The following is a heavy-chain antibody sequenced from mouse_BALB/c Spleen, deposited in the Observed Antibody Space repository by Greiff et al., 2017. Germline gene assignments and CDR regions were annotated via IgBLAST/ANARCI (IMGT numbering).Heavy chain of an antibody. CDR2: IWSDGST. J-gene: IGHJ4*01. D-gene: IGHD2-2*01. V-gene: IGHV2-6-2*01. CDR1: GFSLTSYG. Sequence: QVQLKESGPDLVAPSQSLSITCTVSGFSLTSYGVHWVRQPPGKGLEWLVVIWSDGSTTYNSALKSRLSISKDNSKSQVFLKMNSLQTDDTAMYYCARQMEYGYDGGYAMDYWGQGTSVTVSS. CDR3: ARQMEYGYDGGYAMDY.